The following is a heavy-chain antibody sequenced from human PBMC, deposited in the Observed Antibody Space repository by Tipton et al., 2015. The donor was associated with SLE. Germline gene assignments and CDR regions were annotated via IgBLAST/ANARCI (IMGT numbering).Heavy chain of an antibody. J-gene: IGHJ4*02. V-gene: IGHV3-30*02. CDR2: TWYDGSKK. CDR1: GFTFSNYG. D-gene: IGHD6-13*01. CDR3: AKDLYSSSWYAFDY. Sequence: GSLRLSCAASGFTFSNYGMHWVRQAPGKGLEWVALTWYDGSKKYYADSVKGRFTISRDNSKNTLYLQMNSLRAEDTAIYYCAKDLYSSSWYAFDYWGQGTLVTVSS.